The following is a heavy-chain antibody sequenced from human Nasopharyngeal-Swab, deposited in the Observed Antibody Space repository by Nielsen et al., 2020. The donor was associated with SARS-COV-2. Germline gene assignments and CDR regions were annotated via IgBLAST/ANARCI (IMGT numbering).Heavy chain of an antibody. D-gene: IGHD2-2*01. CDR3: ARDGGRGPYIVVVPAVDAFDI. Sequence: GESLKISCAASGFTFSTYGMHWVRQAPGKGLEWVAFIWYDGSNKYYGDSVKGRFTISRDNSKNTLYLQMNSLRAEDTAVYYCARDGGRGPYIVVVPAVDAFDIWGQGTMVTVSS. V-gene: IGHV3-30*02. J-gene: IGHJ3*02. CDR2: IWYDGSNK. CDR1: GFTFSTYG.